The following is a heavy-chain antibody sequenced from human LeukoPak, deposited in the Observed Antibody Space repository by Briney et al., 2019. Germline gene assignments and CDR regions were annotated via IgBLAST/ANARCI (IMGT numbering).Heavy chain of an antibody. CDR2: INPNSGGI. Sequence: ASVKVSCKASGYTFTGYYMHWVRQAPGQGLEWMGWINPNSGGINYAQKFQGRVTMTRDTSISTAYMELSRLRSDDTAVYYCARLTVVPAPVRDNWFDPWGQGTLVTVSS. CDR3: ARLTVVPAPVRDNWFDP. J-gene: IGHJ5*02. V-gene: IGHV1-2*02. CDR1: GYTFTGYY. D-gene: IGHD2-2*01.